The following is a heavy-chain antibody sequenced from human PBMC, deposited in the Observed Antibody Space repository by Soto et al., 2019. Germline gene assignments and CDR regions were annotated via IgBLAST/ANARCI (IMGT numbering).Heavy chain of an antibody. CDR3: AMGITMIVVAHGYFDY. CDR2: ISGSGGST. V-gene: IGHV3-23*01. Sequence: PGGSLRLSCAASGFTFSSYAMSWVRQAPGKGLEWVSAISGSGGSTYYADSVKGRFTIPRDNSKNTLYLQMNSLRAEDTAVYYCAMGITMIVVAHGYFDYWGQGTLVTVSS. J-gene: IGHJ4*02. CDR1: GFTFSSYA. D-gene: IGHD3-22*01.